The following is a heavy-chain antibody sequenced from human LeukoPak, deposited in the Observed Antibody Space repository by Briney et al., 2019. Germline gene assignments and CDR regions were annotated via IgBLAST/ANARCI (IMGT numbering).Heavy chain of an antibody. J-gene: IGHJ4*02. V-gene: IGHV1-46*01. CDR1: GYTFTDYY. CDR3: ARMAMDPAMVTNFFDL. Sequence: AAVKVSCKASGYTFTDYYMYWVRQAPGQGPECMGVIHPSGGGTTYAQKFQGRVTLTKDTATSTVYIELSSLRSDDTAVYYCARMAMDPAMVTNFFDLWGQGTLLIVSA. CDR2: IHPSGGGT. D-gene: IGHD5-18*01.